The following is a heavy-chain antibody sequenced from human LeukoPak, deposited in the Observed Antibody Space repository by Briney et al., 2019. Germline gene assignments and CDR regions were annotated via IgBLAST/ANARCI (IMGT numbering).Heavy chain of an antibody. CDR1: GYIFTSYW. CDR3: ARHFLGELPDMDV. J-gene: IGHJ6*02. Sequence: GESLKISCKGSGYIFTSYWISWVRQMPGKGLEWMGRIDPSDSYTKYSPSFQGHVTISGDESISTAYLQWSSLKASDTAMYYCARHFLGELPDMDVWGQGTTVTVSS. V-gene: IGHV5-10-1*01. D-gene: IGHD3-16*01. CDR2: IDPSDSYT.